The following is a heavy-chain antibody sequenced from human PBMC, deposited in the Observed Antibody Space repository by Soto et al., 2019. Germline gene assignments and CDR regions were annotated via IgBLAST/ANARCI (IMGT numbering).Heavy chain of an antibody. V-gene: IGHV1-2*02. J-gene: IGHJ6*02. CDR1: GDSFNAYY. Sequence: QVQLVQSGAEVRKPGASVKVSCKTSGDSFNAYYLHWVRQAPGQGLEWLGWINPNGGATKYAQKFRGRVAMTRDTAIRTAYMELTSLRSDDTAIYFCARESGGATATLDYYYFDIDVCGQGTTVTVS. CDR2: INPNGGAT. D-gene: IGHD5-12*01. CDR3: ARESGGATATLDYYYFDIDV.